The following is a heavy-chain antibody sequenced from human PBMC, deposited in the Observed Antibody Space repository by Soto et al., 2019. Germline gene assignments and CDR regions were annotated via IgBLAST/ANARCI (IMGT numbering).Heavy chain of an antibody. CDR1: GYTFTSYG. CDR2: ISAYNGNT. J-gene: IGHJ5*02. CDR3: TRDAPFGNRRITMVRGATNWFDP. Sequence: QVQLVQSGAEVKKPGASVKVSCKASGYTFTSYGISWVRQAPGQGLEWMGWISAYNGNTNYAQKLQGRVTMTTSTSTSTAYVELRSLRSDDTAVYYCTRDAPFGNRRITMVRGATNWFDPWCQGTLVTVSS. V-gene: IGHV1-18*01. D-gene: IGHD3-10*01.